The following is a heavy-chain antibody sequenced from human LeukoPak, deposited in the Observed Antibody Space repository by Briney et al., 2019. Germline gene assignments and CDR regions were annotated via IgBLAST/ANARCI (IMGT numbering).Heavy chain of an antibody. J-gene: IGHJ3*02. CDR2: ICAYNGNT. CDR3: ASSEASAYYDSSGYSPDAFDI. Sequence: ASVKVSCKASGYTFTSYGISWVRQAPGQGLEWMGWICAYNGNTNYAQKLQGRVTMTTDTSTSTAYMELRSLRSDDTAVYYCASSEASAYYDSSGYSPDAFDIWGQGTMVTVSS. V-gene: IGHV1-18*01. CDR1: GYTFTSYG. D-gene: IGHD3-22*01.